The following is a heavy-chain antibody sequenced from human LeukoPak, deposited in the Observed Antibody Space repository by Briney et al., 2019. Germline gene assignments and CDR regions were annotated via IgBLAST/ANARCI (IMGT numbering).Heavy chain of an antibody. V-gene: IGHV1-18*01. CDR2: VSAYNGNT. CDR3: ARGRLSTVVSPLWD. Sequence: ASVKVSCKASGYTFTTYGISWVRQAPGQGLEWMGWVSAYNGNTNYAQKLQGRVTMTTDTSANTAYMELGSLRSEDTAVYYCARGRLSTVVSPLWDWGQGTLVTVSS. CDR1: GYTFTTYG. D-gene: IGHD4-23*01. J-gene: IGHJ4*02.